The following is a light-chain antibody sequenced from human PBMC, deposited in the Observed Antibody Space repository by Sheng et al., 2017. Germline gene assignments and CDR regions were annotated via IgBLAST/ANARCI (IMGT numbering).Light chain of an antibody. Sequence: EIVLTQSPGTLSLSPGERATLSCTASQSLSSSDLAWYQQKPGQAPRLLIYGASTRATGIPARFSGRGSGTDFTLTISRLEPEDFAVYYCQQYGSSWLTFGGGTKVEIK. CDR3: QQYGSSWLT. V-gene: IGKV3-20*01. CDR2: GAS. CDR1: QSLSSSD. J-gene: IGKJ4*01.